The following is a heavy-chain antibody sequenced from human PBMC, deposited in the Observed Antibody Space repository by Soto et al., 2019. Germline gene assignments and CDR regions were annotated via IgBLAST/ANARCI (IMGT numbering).Heavy chain of an antibody. Sequence: QVQLVQSGAEVKKPGASVKVSCKASGYTFTSYYMHWVRQAPGQGLEWMGIINPSGGSTSYAQKFRGRVTMTRDTSTSTVYMELSSLRSEDTAVYYCARGIDCSGGSCYWFDPWGQGTLVTVSS. CDR2: INPSGGST. CDR1: GYTFTSYY. D-gene: IGHD2-15*01. V-gene: IGHV1-46*03. J-gene: IGHJ5*02. CDR3: ARGIDCSGGSCYWFDP.